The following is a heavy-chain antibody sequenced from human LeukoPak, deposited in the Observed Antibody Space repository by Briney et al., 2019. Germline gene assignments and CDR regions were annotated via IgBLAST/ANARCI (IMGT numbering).Heavy chain of an antibody. J-gene: IGHJ4*02. CDR3: ARASGGDYGSGSYYKTFDY. Sequence: SETLSLTCAVYGGSFSGYYWSWIRQPPGKGLEWIGEINHSGSTNYNPSLKSRVTISVDTSKHQFSLKLSSVTAADTAVYYCARASGGDYGSGSYYKTFDYWGQGTLVTVSS. CDR2: INHSGST. D-gene: IGHD3-10*01. CDR1: GGSFSGYY. V-gene: IGHV4-34*01.